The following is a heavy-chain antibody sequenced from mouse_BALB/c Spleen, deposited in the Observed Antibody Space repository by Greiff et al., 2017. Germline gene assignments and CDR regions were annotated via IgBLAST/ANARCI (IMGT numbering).Heavy chain of an antibody. CDR3: ARDGNDYGLAY. CDR2: IDPENGNT. J-gene: IGHJ3*01. V-gene: IGHV14-1*02. CDR1: GFNFTAYY. D-gene: IGHD2-2*01. Sequence: EVQLQQSGAELVRPGALVKLSCKASGFNFTAYYMHWVQQRPEQGLEWIGWIDPENGNTIYDPKFQGKASITADTSSNTAYLQLSTLTSEDTAVYDCARDGNDYGLAYWGQGTLVTVSA.